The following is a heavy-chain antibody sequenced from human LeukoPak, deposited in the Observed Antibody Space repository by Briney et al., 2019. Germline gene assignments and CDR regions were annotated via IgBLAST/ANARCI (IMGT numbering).Heavy chain of an antibody. Sequence: SETLSLTCTVSGGSISNSGYYWGWIRQPPGKGLEWIGSIYYSGSTYYNPSLKSRVTISVDTSKNQFSLKLSSVTAADTAVYYCARHDRSGWYLNWFDPWGQGTLVTVSS. D-gene: IGHD6-19*01. CDR1: GGSISNSGYY. CDR3: ARHDRSGWYLNWFDP. V-gene: IGHV4-39*01. J-gene: IGHJ5*02. CDR2: IYYSGST.